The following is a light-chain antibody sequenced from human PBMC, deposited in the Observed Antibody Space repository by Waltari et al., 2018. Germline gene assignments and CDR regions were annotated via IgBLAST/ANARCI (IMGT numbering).Light chain of an antibody. CDR1: SGHSNYD. CDR2: LNSDGSH. Sequence: QLVLTQSPSASASLGASVKLTCTLSSGHSNYDIAWQQQLPEKGPRCLMKLNSDGSHNKGDGVPDRFSGSSSGAERYLTISSLQSEDEADYYCQTWGTGIVIFGGGTRLTVL. CDR3: QTWGTGIVI. J-gene: IGLJ2*01. V-gene: IGLV4-69*01.